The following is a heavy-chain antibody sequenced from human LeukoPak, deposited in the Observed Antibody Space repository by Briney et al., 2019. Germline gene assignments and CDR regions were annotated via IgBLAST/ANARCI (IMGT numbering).Heavy chain of an antibody. D-gene: IGHD3-3*01. Sequence: GASVKVSCKTSGYTFTDYYIHWVRQAPGQGLEWMGWINPDSGYTNYAQRFQGRVTMTRDTSISTAYMELSRLRSDDTAVYYCARDQSTIFGVASWYFDYWGQGTLVTVSS. J-gene: IGHJ4*02. CDR2: INPDSGYT. CDR1: GYTFTDYY. V-gene: IGHV1-2*02. CDR3: ARDQSTIFGVASWYFDY.